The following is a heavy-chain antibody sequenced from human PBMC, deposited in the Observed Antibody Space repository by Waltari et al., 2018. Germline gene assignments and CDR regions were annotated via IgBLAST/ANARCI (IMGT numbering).Heavy chain of an antibody. CDR2: IYLRDSET. CDR1: GYSFTSDW. CDR3: ARQDAVLDAAPGLRTMDV. Sequence: VQLVQSGAEVKNPGESLRISCRDSGYSFTSDWIAWVRQMPGQGLEWMGIIYLRDSETRYAPSFQGQVTISADKSISTAFLQWSSLKASDTAMYYCARQDAVLDAAPGLRTMDVWGQGTTVTVSS. D-gene: IGHD5-18*01. V-gene: IGHV5-51*01. J-gene: IGHJ6*02.